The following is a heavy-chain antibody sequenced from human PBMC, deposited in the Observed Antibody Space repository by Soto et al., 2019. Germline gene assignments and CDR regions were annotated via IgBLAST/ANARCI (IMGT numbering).Heavy chain of an antibody. CDR2: IYSSGTI. D-gene: IGHD4-4*01. V-gene: IGHV3-53*01. J-gene: IGHJ4*02. CDR1: GFSGSSNY. Sequence: GGSRRLSCEASGFSGSSNYMSWVRQAPGKGLEWGAVIYSSGTIYYADSVKGRFTISRDSPKNTLYLQMTSLRGEDTAVYFCARDPFSQYCPESSSLINWGPGSMVTGSS. CDR3: ARDPFSQYCPESSSLIN.